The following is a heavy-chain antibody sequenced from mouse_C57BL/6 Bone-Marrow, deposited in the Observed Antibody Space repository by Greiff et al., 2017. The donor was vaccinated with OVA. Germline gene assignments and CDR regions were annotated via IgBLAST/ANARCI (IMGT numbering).Heavy chain of an antibody. CDR1: GFTFSSYG. V-gene: IGHV5-6*01. CDR2: ISSGGSYT. J-gene: IGHJ4*01. CDR3: ARQVDYAMDY. Sequence: EVHLVESGGDLVKPGGSLKLSCAASGFTFSSYGMSWVRQTPDKRLEWVATISSGGSYTYYPDSVKGRFTISRDNAKNTLYLQMSSLKSEDTAMYYCARQVDYAMDYWGQGTSVTVSS. D-gene: IGHD1-1*02.